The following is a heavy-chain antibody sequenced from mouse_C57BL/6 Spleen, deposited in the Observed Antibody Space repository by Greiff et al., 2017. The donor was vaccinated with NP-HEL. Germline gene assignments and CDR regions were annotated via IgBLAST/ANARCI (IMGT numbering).Heavy chain of an antibody. CDR2: IWGVGST. CDR1: GFSFTSYG. J-gene: IGHJ3*01. CDR3: ARFYYGSREGFAY. Sequence: VKLMESGPGLVAPSQSLSITCTVSGFSFTSYGVDWVRQSPGKGLEWLGVIWGVGSTNYNSALKSRLSISKDNSKSQVFLKMNSLQTDDTAMYYCARFYYGSREGFAYWGQGTLVTVSA. D-gene: IGHD1-1*01. V-gene: IGHV2-6*01.